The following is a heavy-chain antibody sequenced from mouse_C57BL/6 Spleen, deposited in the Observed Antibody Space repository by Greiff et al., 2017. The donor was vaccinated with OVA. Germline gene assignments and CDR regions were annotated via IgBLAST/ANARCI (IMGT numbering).Heavy chain of an antibody. CDR3: ARESTYYSNYYAMDY. J-gene: IGHJ4*01. Sequence: EVKLQESGPGLVKPSQSLSLTCSVTGYSITSGYYWNWIRQFPGNKLEWMGYISYDGSNNYNPSLKNRISITRDTSKNQFFLKLNSVTTEDTATYYCARESTYYSNYYAMDYWGQGTSVTVSS. D-gene: IGHD2-5*01. CDR2: ISYDGSN. V-gene: IGHV3-6*01. CDR1: GYSITSGYY.